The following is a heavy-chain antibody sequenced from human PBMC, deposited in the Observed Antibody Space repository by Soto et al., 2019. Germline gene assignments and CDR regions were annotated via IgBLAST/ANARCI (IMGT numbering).Heavy chain of an antibody. V-gene: IGHV1-18*01. Sequence: GASVTVCCKASGYTFTSYGISWVRQATGQGLEWMGWISAFNGNAEYARNLQGRVTMATDTPTSTSYMELRSLGSHDTAMYYCARVNGYCTSTSCFDYWGRGTLVTVSS. CDR1: GYTFTSYG. J-gene: IGHJ4*02. CDR3: ARVNGYCTSTSCFDY. D-gene: IGHD2-2*03. CDR2: ISAFNGNA.